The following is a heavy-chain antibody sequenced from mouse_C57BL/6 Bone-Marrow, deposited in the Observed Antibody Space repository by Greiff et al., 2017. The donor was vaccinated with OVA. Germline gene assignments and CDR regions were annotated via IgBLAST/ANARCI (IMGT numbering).Heavy chain of an antibody. CDR3: ARHGAQVPFDD. CDR1: GFTFSDYY. Sequence: EVKRVESGGGLVQPGGSLKLSCAASGFTFSDYYMYWVRQTPEKRLEWVAYISNGGGSTYYPDTVKGRFTISRDNAKNTLYLQMSRLKSEDTAMYYCARHGAQVPFDDWGQGTTLTVSS. V-gene: IGHV5-12*01. J-gene: IGHJ2*01. CDR2: ISNGGGST. D-gene: IGHD3-2*02.